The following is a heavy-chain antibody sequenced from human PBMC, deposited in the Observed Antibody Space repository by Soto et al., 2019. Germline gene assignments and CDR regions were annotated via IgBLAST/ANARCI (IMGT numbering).Heavy chain of an antibody. J-gene: IGHJ1*01. Sequence: SQTLSLTCAISGDSVSSNSAAWNWIRQSPSRGLEWLGRTYYRSKWYNDYAVSVKSRITISPDTPKNQFSLHLNSVTPEDTAVYYCTREVTTSVEYLKYWGQGTMVTVYS. CDR1: GDSVSSNSAA. CDR3: TREVTTSVEYLKY. D-gene: IGHD4-17*01. CDR2: TYYRSKWYN. V-gene: IGHV6-1*01.